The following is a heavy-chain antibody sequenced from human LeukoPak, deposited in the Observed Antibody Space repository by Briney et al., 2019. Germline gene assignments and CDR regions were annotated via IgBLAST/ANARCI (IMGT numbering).Heavy chain of an antibody. CDR2: LSGSGGST. CDR3: AKERDYGPADY. CDR1: GFIFNKHA. V-gene: IGHV3-23*01. Sequence: GGSLRLSCAASGFIFNKHAMSWVRQAPGEGLEWVSGLSGSGGSTDYADSVKGRFTVSRDNSKNTLFLQMNSLRAEDTAIYYCAKERDYGPADYWGQGTLVTVSS. J-gene: IGHJ4*02. D-gene: IGHD4/OR15-4a*01.